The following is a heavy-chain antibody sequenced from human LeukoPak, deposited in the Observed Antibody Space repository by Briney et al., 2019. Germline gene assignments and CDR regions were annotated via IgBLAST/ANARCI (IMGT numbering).Heavy chain of an antibody. D-gene: IGHD2-21*02. CDR2: IKGGGGDP. V-gene: IGHV3-23*01. Sequence: GGSLRLSCAASGFTFSTSAMGWLRQAPGKGLEWVSSIKGGGGDPFYADSVKGRFTISRDNSKNTLFLQLNSLRADDSAVYYCAKGGHDFNPFYWWGQGTLVTVSS. J-gene: IGHJ4*02. CDR3: AKGGHDFNPFYW. CDR1: GFTFSTSA.